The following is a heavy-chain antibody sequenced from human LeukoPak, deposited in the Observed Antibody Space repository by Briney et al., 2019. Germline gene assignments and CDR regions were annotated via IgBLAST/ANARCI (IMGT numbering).Heavy chain of an antibody. V-gene: IGHV4-59*01. CDR3: ARDFYSYDAFDI. J-gene: IGHJ3*02. D-gene: IGHD4-11*01. Sequence: SETLSLTCTVSGGSISSYYWSWIRQPPGKGLEWIGYIYYSGRTNYNPSLKSRVTISVDTSKKQFSLKLSSVTAADTAVYYCARDFYSYDAFDIWGQGTMVTVSS. CDR2: IYYSGRT. CDR1: GGSISSYY.